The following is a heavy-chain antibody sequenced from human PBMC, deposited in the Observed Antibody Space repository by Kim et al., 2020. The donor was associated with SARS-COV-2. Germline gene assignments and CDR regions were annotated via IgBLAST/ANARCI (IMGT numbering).Heavy chain of an antibody. CDR3: ARDSRRFGELLVWFDP. CDR1: GFTFDDYG. Sequence: GGSLRLSCAASGFTFDDYGMSWVRQAPGKGLEWVSGINWNGGSTGYADSVKGRFTISRDNAKNSLYLQMNSLRAEDTALYYCARDSRRFGELLVWFDPWGQGTLVTVSS. CDR2: INWNGGST. J-gene: IGHJ5*02. V-gene: IGHV3-20*04. D-gene: IGHD3-10*01.